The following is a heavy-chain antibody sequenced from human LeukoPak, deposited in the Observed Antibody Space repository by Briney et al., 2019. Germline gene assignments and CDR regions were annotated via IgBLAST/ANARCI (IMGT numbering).Heavy chain of an antibody. D-gene: IGHD1-7*01. CDR3: ARRRTGTTYYYYYGMDV. Sequence: SETLSLTCTVSGGSISSSSYYWGWIRQPPGKGLEWIGSIYYSGSTYYNPSLKSRVTISVDTSKNQFSLKLSSVTAADTAVYYCARRRTGTTYYYYYGMDVWGQGTTVTVSS. CDR1: GGSISSSSYY. J-gene: IGHJ6*02. CDR2: IYYSGST. V-gene: IGHV4-39*01.